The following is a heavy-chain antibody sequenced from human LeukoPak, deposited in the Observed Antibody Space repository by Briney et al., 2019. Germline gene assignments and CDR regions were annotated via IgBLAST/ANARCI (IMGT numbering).Heavy chain of an antibody. Sequence: GGPLRLSCAASGFTFSSYAMSWVRQAPGKGLEWVSAISVSGGSTYYADSVKGRFTISRDNSKNTLYLQMNSLRAEDTAVYYCAKRIAVAGPYFDYWGQGTLVTVSS. CDR3: AKRIAVAGPYFDY. CDR1: GFTFSSYA. V-gene: IGHV3-23*01. CDR2: ISVSGGST. D-gene: IGHD6-19*01. J-gene: IGHJ4*02.